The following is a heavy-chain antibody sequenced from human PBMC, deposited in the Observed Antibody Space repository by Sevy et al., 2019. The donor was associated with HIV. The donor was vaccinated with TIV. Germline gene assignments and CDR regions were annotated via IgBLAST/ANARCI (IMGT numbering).Heavy chain of an antibody. V-gene: IGHV4-61*01. J-gene: IGHJ5*01. D-gene: IGHD5-18*01. Sequence: SETLSLTCIVSNGSVSSGNNYWSWIRQPPGKGLEWIGYIYYSGNTKYNPSLKSRVTISIDTSKNQFSLNLTSVTAADTAVYYCARDPSEEGFSYGPFDSWGQGILVTVSS. CDR3: ARDPSEEGFSYGPFDS. CDR2: IYYSGNT. CDR1: NGSVSSGNNY.